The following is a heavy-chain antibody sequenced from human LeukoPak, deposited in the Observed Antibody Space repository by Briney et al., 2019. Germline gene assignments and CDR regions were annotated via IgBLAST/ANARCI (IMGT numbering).Heavy chain of an antibody. V-gene: IGHV1-18*01. CDR1: GYTFTSYG. J-gene: IGHJ4*02. CDR3: ARASEGGGNTYYDFWSGYRTSCFDY. D-gene: IGHD3-3*01. CDR2: ISAYNGNT. Sequence: ASVKVSCKASGYTFTSYGISWVRQAPGQGLEWMGWISAYNGNTNYAQKLQGRVTMTTDTSTSTAYMELRSLRSDDTAVYYCARASEGGGNTYYDFWSGYRTSCFDYWGQGTLVTVSS.